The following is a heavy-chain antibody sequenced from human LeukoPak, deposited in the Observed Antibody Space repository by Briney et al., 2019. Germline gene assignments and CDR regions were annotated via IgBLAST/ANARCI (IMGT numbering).Heavy chain of an antibody. CDR1: GGTFSSYA. D-gene: IGHD3-22*01. Sequence: SVKVSCKASGGTFSSYAISWVRQAPGQGLEWMGGIIPIFGTANYAQKFQGRVTITTDESTSTAYMELSSLRSEDTAVYYCASPAAPYYDSSGYYHFDYWGQGTLVTVSS. CDR2: IIPIFGTA. J-gene: IGHJ4*02. CDR3: ASPAAPYYDSSGYYHFDY. V-gene: IGHV1-69*05.